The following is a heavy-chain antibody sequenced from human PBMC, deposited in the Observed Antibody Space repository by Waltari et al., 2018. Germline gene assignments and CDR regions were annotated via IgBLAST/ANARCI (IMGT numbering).Heavy chain of an antibody. V-gene: IGHV1-69*12. CDR1: GGTFSSYA. J-gene: IGHJ5*02. Sequence: QVQLVQSGAEVKKPGSSVKVSCKASGGTFSSYAISWVRQAPGQGLEWMGGIIAIFGTANYAQKFQGRVTITADESTSTADMELSSLRSEDTAVYYCVRFLESYNWFDPWGQGTLVTVSS. CDR3: VRFLESYNWFDP. CDR2: IIAIFGTA. D-gene: IGHD3-3*01.